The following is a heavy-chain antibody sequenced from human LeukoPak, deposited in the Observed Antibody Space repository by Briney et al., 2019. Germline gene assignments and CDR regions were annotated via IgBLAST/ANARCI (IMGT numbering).Heavy chain of an antibody. V-gene: IGHV4-34*01. J-gene: IGHJ5*02. CDR2: INHSGST. CDR1: GGSISNYY. Sequence: SETLSLTCTVSGGSISNYYWSWIRQPPGKGLEWIGEINHSGSTNYNPSLKSRVTISVDTSKNQFSLKLSSVTAADTAVYYCASQWLARKENWFDPWGQGTLVTVSS. CDR3: ASQWLARKENWFDP. D-gene: IGHD6-19*01.